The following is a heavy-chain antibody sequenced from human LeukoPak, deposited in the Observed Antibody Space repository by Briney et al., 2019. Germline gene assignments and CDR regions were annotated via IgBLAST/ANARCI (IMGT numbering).Heavy chain of an antibody. CDR3: AKEGIVVVPAAIPEGYYYYYYMDV. V-gene: IGHV3-9*03. Sequence: GGSLRLSCAASGFTFDDYAMHWVRQAPGKGLEWVSGISWNSGSIGYADSVEGRFTISRDNAKNSLYLQMNSLRAEDMALYYCAKEGIVVVPAAIPEGYYYYYYMDVWGKGTTVTVSS. J-gene: IGHJ6*03. D-gene: IGHD2-2*01. CDR1: GFTFDDYA. CDR2: ISWNSGSI.